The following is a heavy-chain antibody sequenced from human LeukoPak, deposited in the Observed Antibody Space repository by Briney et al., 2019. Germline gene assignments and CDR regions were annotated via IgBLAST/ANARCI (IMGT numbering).Heavy chain of an antibody. D-gene: IGHD6-19*01. Sequence: GGSLRLSCAASGFTFSSYWMHWVRQAPGKGLVWVSRINSDGSSTSYADSVKGRFTISRDNAKNTLYLQMNSLRAEDTAVYYCAREGYSSGWYYFDYWGQGTLVTVSS. CDR3: AREGYSSGWYYFDY. V-gene: IGHV3-74*01. J-gene: IGHJ4*02. CDR2: INSDGSST. CDR1: GFTFSSYW.